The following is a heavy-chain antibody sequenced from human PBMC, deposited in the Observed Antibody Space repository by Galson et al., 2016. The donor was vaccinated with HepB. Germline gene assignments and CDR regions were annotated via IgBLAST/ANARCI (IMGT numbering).Heavy chain of an antibody. CDR3: ATSFSTATTTFRLGY. CDR1: GFTFSRYG. Sequence: SLRLSCAASGFTFSRYGMHWVRQAPGKGLEWVTVIWYDGNNQYYEDSVKGRFTISRDNSKNTLYLQMNSLRGQDTAVCYCATSFSTATTTFRLGYWGQGTLVTVSS. D-gene: IGHD5-12*01. V-gene: IGHV3-33*01. J-gene: IGHJ4*02. CDR2: IWYDGNNQ.